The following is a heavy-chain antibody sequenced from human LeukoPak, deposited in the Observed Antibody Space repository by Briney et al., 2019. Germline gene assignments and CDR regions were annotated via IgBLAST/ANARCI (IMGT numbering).Heavy chain of an antibody. J-gene: IGHJ4*02. CDR3: AKPFGSISSRSVYFDY. D-gene: IGHD3-3*01. CDR2: ISSSGSTI. CDR1: GFTFSSYE. Sequence: GGSLRLSCAASGFTFSSYEMNWVRQAPGKRLEWVSYISSSGSTIYYADSVKGRFTISRDNSKNSLYLQMNSLRIEDTALYYCAKPFGSISSRSVYFDYWGQGTLVTVSS. V-gene: IGHV3-48*03.